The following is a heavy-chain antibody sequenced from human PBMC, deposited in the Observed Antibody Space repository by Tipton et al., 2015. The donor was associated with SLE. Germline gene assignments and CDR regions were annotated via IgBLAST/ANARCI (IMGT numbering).Heavy chain of an antibody. D-gene: IGHD1-14*01. CDR3: ARDRKFSYSFDS. CDR1: GFTFSSYW. J-gene: IGHJ4*02. Sequence: SLRLSCAASGFTFSSYWMHWVRRAPGKGLVWVSRINADGSDTNYADFVRGRFTISRDNAKNTLYLQMNRLTADDTALYYCARDRKFSYSFDSWGQGTLVTVSS. V-gene: IGHV3-74*01. CDR2: INADGSDT.